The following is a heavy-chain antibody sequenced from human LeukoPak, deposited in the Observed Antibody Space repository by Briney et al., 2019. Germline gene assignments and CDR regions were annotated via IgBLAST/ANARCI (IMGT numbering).Heavy chain of an antibody. CDR2: IYYSGST. CDR1: GGSISSYY. V-gene: IGHV4-59*12. CDR3: ARESDSGGRYYDFWSGNYYYYMDV. J-gene: IGHJ6*03. Sequence: SETLSLTCTVSGGSISSYYWSWIRQPPGKGLEWIAYIYYSGSTNYNPSLKSRVTISVDTSKNQFSLKLSSVTAADTAVYYCARESDSGGRYYDFWSGNYYYYMDVWGKGTTVTVSS. D-gene: IGHD3-3*01.